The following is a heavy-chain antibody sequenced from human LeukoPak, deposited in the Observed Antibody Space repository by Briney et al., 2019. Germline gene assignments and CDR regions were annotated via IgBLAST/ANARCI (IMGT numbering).Heavy chain of an antibody. CDR1: GGSISSYY. CDR2: IYYSGST. Sequence: PSETLSLTCTVSGGSISSYYWSWIRQPPGKGLEWIGYIYYSGSTNYNPSLKSRVTISVDTSKNQFSLKLSSVTAADTAVYYCARGRHYYDSSGLDAFDIWGQGTMVTVSS. CDR3: ARGRHYYDSSGLDAFDI. D-gene: IGHD3-22*01. J-gene: IGHJ3*02. V-gene: IGHV4-59*01.